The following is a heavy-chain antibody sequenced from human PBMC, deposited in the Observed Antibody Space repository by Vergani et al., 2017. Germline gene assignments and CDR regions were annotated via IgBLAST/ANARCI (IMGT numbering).Heavy chain of an antibody. CDR1: GGSISSGDYY. J-gene: IGHJ3*02. V-gene: IGHV4-30-4*08. CDR3: ARDISGGYYDSSGYLNAFDI. Sequence: QVQLQESGPGLVKPSQTLSLTCTVSGGSISSGDYYWSWIRQPQGKGLEWIGYIYYSGSTYYNPSIKSGVTISVDTSKNQFSLKLSSVTAADTAVYYCARDISGGYYDSSGYLNAFDIWGQGTMVTVSS. D-gene: IGHD3-22*01. CDR2: IYYSGST.